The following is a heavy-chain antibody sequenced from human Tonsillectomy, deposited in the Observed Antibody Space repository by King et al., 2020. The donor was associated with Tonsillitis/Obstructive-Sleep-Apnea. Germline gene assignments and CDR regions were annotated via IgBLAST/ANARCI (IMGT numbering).Heavy chain of an antibody. V-gene: IGHV3-43*02. CDR2: ISRDGGST. CDR3: AKQLPTGAFDI. Sequence: VQLVESGGGVVQPGGSLRLSCAASGFTFDDYAMHWVRQAPGKGLEWVSLISRDGGSTYYADSVKGRFTISRDNSKNSLYLQMNSLRTEDTAFYYCAKQLPTGAFDIWGLGTMVTVSS. D-gene: IGHD1-7*01. J-gene: IGHJ3*02. CDR1: GFTFDDYA.